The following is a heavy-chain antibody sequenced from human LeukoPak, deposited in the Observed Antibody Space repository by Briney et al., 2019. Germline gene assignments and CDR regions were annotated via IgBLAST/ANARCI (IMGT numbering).Heavy chain of an antibody. CDR1: GGSISSSAYY. D-gene: IGHD2-2*01. CDR2: IYYTGST. CDR3: VRCTSPNWFDP. V-gene: IGHV4-39*02. J-gene: IGHJ5*02. Sequence: PSETLSLTCTVSGGSISSSAYYWGWVRQPPGKGLELIGSIYYTGSTYYNPSLKSRVTISVDTSRNHFSLRLSSVTAADTAIYYCVRCTSPNWFDPWGLGTLVTVSS.